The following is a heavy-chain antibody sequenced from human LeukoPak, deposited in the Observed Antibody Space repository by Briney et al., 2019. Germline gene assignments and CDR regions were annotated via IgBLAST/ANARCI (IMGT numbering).Heavy chain of an antibody. V-gene: IGHV3-7*01. CDR3: ARGPPGPV. Sequence: GGSLRLSCAASGFTFSTYWMSWVRQAPGKGLEWVANINQDGSVKNYMDSVKGRFTISRDNAQTSVYLQMNSLRAEDTAVYYCARGPPGPVWGQGTMVTVSS. CDR1: GFTFSTYW. CDR2: INQDGSVK. J-gene: IGHJ3*01.